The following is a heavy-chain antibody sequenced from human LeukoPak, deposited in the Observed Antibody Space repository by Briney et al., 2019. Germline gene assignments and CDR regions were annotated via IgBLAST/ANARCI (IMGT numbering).Heavy chain of an antibody. D-gene: IGHD3-22*01. J-gene: IGHJ4*02. CDR2: ISSGGSTM. V-gene: IGHV3-48*03. CDR3: PGNNYYDSSAGVGY. Sequence: GGSLRLPCTASGFTFSSYEMNWVRQATGKGLEWISYISSGGSTMYYADSVKGRFTISRDNAKHSLYLQMNSLRAEYTAVYHFPGNNYYDSSAGVGYWGQGTLVTVSS. CDR1: GFTFSSYE.